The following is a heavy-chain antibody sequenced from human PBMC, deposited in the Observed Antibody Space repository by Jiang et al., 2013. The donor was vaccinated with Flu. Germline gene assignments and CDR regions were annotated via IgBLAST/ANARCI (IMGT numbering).Heavy chain of an antibody. V-gene: IGHV1-18*01. J-gene: IGHJ5*02. CDR3: ARGQAWFDR. Sequence: KPGASVKVSCKASGYIFRRYGITWVRQAPGQGLEWMGWISIYTGDTYYAQKFQGRVTMTTDTSTTTAYMELTSLRSDDTAKYYCARGQAWFDRWGQGTLVTVSS. CDR2: ISIYTGDT. CDR1: GYIFRRYG.